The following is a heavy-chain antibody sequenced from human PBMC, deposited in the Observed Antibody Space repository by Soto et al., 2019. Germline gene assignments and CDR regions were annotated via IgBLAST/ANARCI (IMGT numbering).Heavy chain of an antibody. CDR1: GFTFSNAW. V-gene: IGHV3-15*01. Sequence: GGSLRLSCAASGFTFSNAWMSWVRQAPGKGLEWVGRIKSKTDGGTTDYAAPVKGRFTISRDDSKNTLYLQMNSLKTEDTAVYYCTTDLYIWGSYRRSPYYYMDVWGKGTTVTVSS. D-gene: IGHD3-16*02. CDR2: IKSKTDGGTT. CDR3: TTDLYIWGSYRRSPYYYMDV. J-gene: IGHJ6*03.